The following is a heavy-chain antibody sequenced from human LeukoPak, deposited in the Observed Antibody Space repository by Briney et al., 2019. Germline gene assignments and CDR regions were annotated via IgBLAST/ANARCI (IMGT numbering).Heavy chain of an antibody. CDR2: IWYDGSNK. D-gene: IGHD3-22*01. Sequence: PGGSLRLSCAASGFTFSSYGMHWVRQAPGKGLEWVAVIWYDGSNKYYADSVKGRFTISRDNSKNTLYLQMNSLRAEDTAVYYCARESIPYYYDSGWFDYWGQGTLVTVSS. CDR1: GFTFSSYG. V-gene: IGHV3-33*01. CDR3: ARESIPYYYDSGWFDY. J-gene: IGHJ4*02.